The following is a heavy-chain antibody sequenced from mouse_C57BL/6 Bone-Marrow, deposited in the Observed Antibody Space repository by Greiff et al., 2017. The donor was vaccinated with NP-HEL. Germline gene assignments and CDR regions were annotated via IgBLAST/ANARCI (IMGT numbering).Heavy chain of an antibody. CDR1: GFHIKDDY. D-gene: IGHD2-1*01. CDR3: TTGGGNPLDY. CDR2: IAPENGDT. J-gene: IGHJ2*01. Sequence: VQLQQSGAELVRPGASVKLSCTASGFHIKDDYLHWVKQRPEQGLEWIGWIAPENGDTEYASKFQGKATITADPSSNTAYLQLSSLTSEYTAVYYCTTGGGNPLDYWGQGTTLTVSS. V-gene: IGHV14-4*01.